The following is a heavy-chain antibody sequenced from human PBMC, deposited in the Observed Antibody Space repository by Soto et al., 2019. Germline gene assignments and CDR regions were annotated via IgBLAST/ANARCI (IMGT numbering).Heavy chain of an antibody. J-gene: IGHJ5*02. D-gene: IGHD3-3*01. CDR2: IYHGGST. Sequence: SETLSLTCAVSGGSKSSDGYAWSWIRQPPGKGLEWIGYIYHGGSTYYNPSLKSRVTISIDESENQFSLRVNSVTAADTAVYYCARCKTIFEGWFVPLGQGTLVTVFS. CDR1: GGSKSSDGYA. CDR3: ARCKTIFEGWFVP. V-gene: IGHV4-30-2*01.